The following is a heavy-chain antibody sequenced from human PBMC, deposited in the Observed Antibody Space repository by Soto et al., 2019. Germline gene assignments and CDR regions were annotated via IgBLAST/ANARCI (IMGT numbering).Heavy chain of an antibody. CDR2: ISGSGGST. CDR3: AKDAGPYEYCSGGSCPMGTAGFDY. D-gene: IGHD2-15*01. Sequence: EVQLLESGGGLVQPGGPLRLSCAASGFTFSSYAMSWVRQAPGKGLEWVSAISGSGGSTYYADSVKGRFTISRDNSKNTLYLQMNSLRAEDTAVYYCAKDAGPYEYCSGGSCPMGTAGFDYWGQGTLVTVSS. V-gene: IGHV3-23*01. CDR1: GFTFSSYA. J-gene: IGHJ4*02.